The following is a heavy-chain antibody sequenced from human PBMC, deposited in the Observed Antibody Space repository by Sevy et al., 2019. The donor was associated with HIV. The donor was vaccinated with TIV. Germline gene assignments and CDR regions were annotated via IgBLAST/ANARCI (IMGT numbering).Heavy chain of an antibody. Sequence: ASVKVSCKASGYTFTSYGISWVRQAPGQGLEWMGWISAYNGNTNYAQTLQGRVTMTTDTSTSTAYMELRSLRSDDTAVYYCARGAVVVVAATNYYYYGMDVWGQGTTVTVSS. J-gene: IGHJ6*02. V-gene: IGHV1-18*01. CDR1: GYTFTSYG. CDR3: ARGAVVVVAATNYYYYGMDV. CDR2: ISAYNGNT. D-gene: IGHD2-15*01.